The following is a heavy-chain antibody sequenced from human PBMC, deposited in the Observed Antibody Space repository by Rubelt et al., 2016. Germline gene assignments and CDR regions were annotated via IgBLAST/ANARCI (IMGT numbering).Heavy chain of an antibody. CDR2: ITPFNGKT. CDR3: ARDRGQYDFGGYFDY. D-gene: IGHD3-3*01. J-gene: IGHJ4*02. Sequence: QVHLVQSGAEVKKPGASVKVSCEASGYSFTKYGISWVRQAPGQGLEWMGWITPFNGKTKYLQKFQGRVTMTTNTSTSTVHMELRSLRSDDTAVYYCARDRGQYDFGGYFDYWGQGSLVTVSS. CDR1: GYSFTKYG. V-gene: IGHV1-18*01.